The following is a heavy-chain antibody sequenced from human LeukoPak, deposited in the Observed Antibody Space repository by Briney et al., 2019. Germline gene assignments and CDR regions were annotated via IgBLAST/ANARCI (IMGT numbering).Heavy chain of an antibody. V-gene: IGHV3-23*01. CDR3: ANSGSYYDFDY. J-gene: IGHJ4*02. Sequence: GGSLSLSCAASGFTFSSYAMSWVRQAPGKGLEWVSAISGSGGSTYYADSVKGRFTISRDNSKNTLYLQMNSLRAEDTAVYYCANSGSYYDFDYWGQGTLVTVSS. CDR2: ISGSGGST. CDR1: GFTFSSYA. D-gene: IGHD1-26*01.